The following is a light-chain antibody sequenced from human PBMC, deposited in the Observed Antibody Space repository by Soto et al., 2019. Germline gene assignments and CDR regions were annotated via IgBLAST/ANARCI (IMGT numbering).Light chain of an antibody. CDR3: QQYVNLPYT. J-gene: IGKJ2*01. CDR2: DTT. V-gene: IGKV1-33*01. Sequence: DIQMTQSPTSLAASVGDRVTITCQASQDLTNDLNWYQQKPGEAPKLLIYDTTTLEEGVPTRFSGGGSGTAFTFTINGLQPEDAAIYFCQQYVNLPYTFGQGTKLEIK. CDR1: QDLTND.